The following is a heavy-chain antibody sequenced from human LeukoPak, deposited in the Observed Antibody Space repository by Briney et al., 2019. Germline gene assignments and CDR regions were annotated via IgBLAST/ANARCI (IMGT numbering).Heavy chain of an antibody. J-gene: IGHJ4*02. D-gene: IGHD3-10*01. Sequence: SETLSLTCTVSGGSISNKYWSWIRQPPGKGLEWIGYIYYSGSTNYNPSLKSRVTILVDTSKNQFSLKLSSVTAADTAVYYCARESVGYGSGSYYNPFFDYWGQGTLVTVSS. CDR2: IYYSGST. V-gene: IGHV4-59*12. CDR1: GGSISNKY. CDR3: ARESVGYGSGSYYNPFFDY.